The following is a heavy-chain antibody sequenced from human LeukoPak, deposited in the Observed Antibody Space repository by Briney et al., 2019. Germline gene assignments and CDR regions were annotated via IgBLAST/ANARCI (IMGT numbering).Heavy chain of an antibody. D-gene: IGHD4-17*01. Sequence: PSQTLSLTCTVSGGSISSGGYYWSWIRQHPGKGLEWFGYIYYSGSTYYNPSLKSRVTISVDTSKNQFSLKLSSVTAADTAVYYCARGEPHDYGDYFYGMDVWGQGTTVTVSS. CDR1: GGSISSGGYY. J-gene: IGHJ6*02. CDR3: ARGEPHDYGDYFYGMDV. CDR2: IYYSGST. V-gene: IGHV4-31*03.